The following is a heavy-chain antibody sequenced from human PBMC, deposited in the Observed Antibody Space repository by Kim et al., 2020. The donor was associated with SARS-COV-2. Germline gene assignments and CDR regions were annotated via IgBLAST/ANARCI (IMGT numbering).Heavy chain of an antibody. CDR1: GFIFSSYA. CDR3: ARDLPHYYGSGSYSSPYYYYGMDV. V-gene: IGHV3-30*04. J-gene: IGHJ6*02. D-gene: IGHD3-10*01. Sequence: GGSLRLSCAASGFIFSSYAMYWVRQAPGKGLEWVAVISYDGSNKYNADSVKGRFTISRDNSKNTLYLQMNSLRAEDTAVYYCARDLPHYYGSGSYSSPYYYYGMDVWGQGTTVTVSS. CDR2: ISYDGSNK.